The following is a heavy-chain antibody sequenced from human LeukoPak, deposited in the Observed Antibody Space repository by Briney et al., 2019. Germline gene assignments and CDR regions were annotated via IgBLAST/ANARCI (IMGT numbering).Heavy chain of an antibody. V-gene: IGHV3-30-3*01. D-gene: IGHD4-17*01. CDR3: ARGETVTTAWDFDP. CDR2: ISYDGSNK. CDR1: GFTFSSYA. J-gene: IGHJ5*02. Sequence: GGSLRLSCAASGFTFSSYAMHWVRQAPGKGLEWVAVISYDGSNKYYADSVKGRFTISRDNSKNTLYLQMNSLRAEDTAVYYCARGETVTTAWDFDPWGQGTLVTVSS.